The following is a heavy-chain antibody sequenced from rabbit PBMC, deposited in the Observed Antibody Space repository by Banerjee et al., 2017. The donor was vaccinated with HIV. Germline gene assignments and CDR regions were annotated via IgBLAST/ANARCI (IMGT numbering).Heavy chain of an antibody. Sequence: EQLKETGGGLVQPGGSLTLSCKASGFDFSSYGISWVRQAPGKGLEWIGYISYGGSTVNASWAKGRFTISKTSTTVDLKMTSLTAADTATYFCARDGGYADYGYALNLWGPGTLVTVS. CDR2: ISYGGST. D-gene: IGHD6-1*01. V-gene: IGHV1S21*01. J-gene: IGHJ4*01. CDR1: GFDFSSYG. CDR3: ARDGGYADYGYALNL.